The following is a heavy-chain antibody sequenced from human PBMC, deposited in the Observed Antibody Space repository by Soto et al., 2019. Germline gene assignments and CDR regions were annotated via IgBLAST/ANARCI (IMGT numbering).Heavy chain of an antibody. CDR1: GFTFSDYS. D-gene: IGHD3-9*01. Sequence: EVQLVESGGGLVQRGGSLRLSCSASGFTFSDYSMHWVRQAPGKGLQYVSTISCDGDIKYYADSVKGRFTISRDNSKNTLYLQMNSLRPEDMAVYYCENVSTFYDILAGYYSTNFFDPWGQGTLVTVSS. CDR2: ISCDGDIK. CDR3: ENVSTFYDILAGYYSTNFFDP. V-gene: IGHV3-64D*06. J-gene: IGHJ5*02.